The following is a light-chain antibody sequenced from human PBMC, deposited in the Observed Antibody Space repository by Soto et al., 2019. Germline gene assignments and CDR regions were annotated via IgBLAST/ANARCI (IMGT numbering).Light chain of an antibody. CDR1: SSNIGAGYE. J-gene: IGLJ1*01. CDR2: ENN. CDR3: QSYDSSLSGDV. Sequence: QLVLTQPPSVSEAPGQRVTISCTGSSSNIGAGYEAHWYQQVPGTAPKLLIYENNNRPSGVPDRFSGSKSGTSASLAITGLQAEDEAEYDCQSYDSSLSGDVFGTGTKVTVL. V-gene: IGLV1-40*01.